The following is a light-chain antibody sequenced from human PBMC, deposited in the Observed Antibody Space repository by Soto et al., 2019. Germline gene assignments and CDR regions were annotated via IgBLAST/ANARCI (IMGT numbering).Light chain of an antibody. J-gene: IGLJ2*01. Sequence: QSALTQPRSVSGSPGQSVTISCTGPRDDVGSYNSVSWYQQYPGKAPKLMIYDVSKRPSGVPDRFSGSKSGKTASLTISGLQAEDEAEYYCCSFADSSTLIFGGGTKVTVL. CDR1: RDDVGSYNS. CDR3: CSFADSSTLI. V-gene: IGLV2-11*01. CDR2: DVS.